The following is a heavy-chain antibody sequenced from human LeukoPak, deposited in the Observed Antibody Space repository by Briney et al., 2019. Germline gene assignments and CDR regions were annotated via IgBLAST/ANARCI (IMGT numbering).Heavy chain of an antibody. J-gene: IGHJ5*02. Sequence: SETLSLTCTVSGGSISGYYWSWIRQPPRKGLEWIGYIYSSGSAKYDPSLESRVTISLDTSKNQVSLNLSSVTAADTAIYFCARGHYDLAPWGQGILVTVSS. D-gene: IGHD4-17*01. CDR3: ARGHYDLAP. V-gene: IGHV4-59*01. CDR1: GGSISGYY. CDR2: IYSSGSA.